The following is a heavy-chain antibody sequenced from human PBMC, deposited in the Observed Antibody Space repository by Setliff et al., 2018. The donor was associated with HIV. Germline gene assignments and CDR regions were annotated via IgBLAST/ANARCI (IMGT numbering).Heavy chain of an antibody. V-gene: IGHV3-53*01. CDR3: ARDRYSSSSACHHCYYMDV. D-gene: IGHD6-6*01. J-gene: IGHJ6*03. Sequence: GGSLRLSCAASGFIVSSNSMTWVRQAPGKGLEWVSGIYSGGSTYYADSVKGRFTSSRDNSKNTVYLQMNSLRVEDPAVYFCARDRYSSSSACHHCYYMDVWGKGTTVTVSS. CDR2: IYSGGST. CDR1: GFIVSSNS.